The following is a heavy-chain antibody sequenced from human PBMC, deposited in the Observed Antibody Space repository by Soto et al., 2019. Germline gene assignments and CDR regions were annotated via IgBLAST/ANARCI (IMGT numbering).Heavy chain of an antibody. D-gene: IGHD6-6*01. J-gene: IGHJ6*03. Sequence: EVQLAESGGGLAQPGGSLRLSCAASGFTLSGYAMDWVRQAPGKGLEYVSGISSNGGGTYYANSVQGRFTISRDNSKNTVYLQMGSLRPEDMAVYYCARRARPAFYYMDVWGKGTTVTVSS. CDR3: ARRARPAFYYMDV. CDR2: ISSNGGGT. CDR1: GFTLSGYA. V-gene: IGHV3-64*01.